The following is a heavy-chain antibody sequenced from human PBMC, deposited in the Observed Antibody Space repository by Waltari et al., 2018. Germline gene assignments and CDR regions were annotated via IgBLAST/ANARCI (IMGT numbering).Heavy chain of an antibody. CDR2: VDPEDNKT. CDR1: GYTFTDYF. D-gene: IGHD6-19*01. V-gene: IGHV1-69-2*01. CDR3: AKDAGIAVAGTLGSDY. Sequence: EVQLVQSGAEVKKHGATVKISCKASGYTFTDYFIYWVRQAPGKGLEWMGRVDPEDNKTIYAEKFQGRVTITADTSTDTAYMELSSLRSEDTALYYCAKDAGIAVAGTLGSDYWGQGTLVTVSS. J-gene: IGHJ4*02.